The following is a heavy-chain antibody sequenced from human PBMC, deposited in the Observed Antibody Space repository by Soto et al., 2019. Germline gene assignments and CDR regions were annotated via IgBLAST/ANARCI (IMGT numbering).Heavy chain of an antibody. Sequence: SETLSLTCAVSSGSIRSSNWWRWVRQPPGKGLEWIGGIYHRGSTNYNPSLKRRGTISVDKSKNQFSLKLSSVPAADTAVYYCAIKRLSLYFSSTSCFSHWFVPLGHGTLVTVPS. J-gene: IGHJ5*02. D-gene: IGHD2-2*01. V-gene: IGHV4-4*02. CDR1: SGSIRSSNW. CDR2: IYHRGST. CDR3: AIKRLSLYFSSTSCFSHWFVP.